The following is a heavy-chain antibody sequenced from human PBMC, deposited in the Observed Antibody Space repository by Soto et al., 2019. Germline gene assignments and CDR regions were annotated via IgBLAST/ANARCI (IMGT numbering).Heavy chain of an antibody. Sequence: EVQLVESGGGLVKPGGSLRLSCAASGFTFSNAWMSWVRQAPGKGLEWVGRIKSKTDGGTTDYAAPVKGRFTISRDDSKNTLYLQMNSLKTEDTAVYYCTTEYYDILTGYWGGVDYWGQGTLVTVSS. CDR3: TTEYYDILTGYWGGVDY. CDR2: IKSKTDGGTT. J-gene: IGHJ4*02. CDR1: GFTFSNAW. D-gene: IGHD3-9*01. V-gene: IGHV3-15*01.